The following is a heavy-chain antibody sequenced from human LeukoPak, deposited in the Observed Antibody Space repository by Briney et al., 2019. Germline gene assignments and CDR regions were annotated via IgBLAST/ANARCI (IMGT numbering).Heavy chain of an antibody. J-gene: IGHJ4*02. V-gene: IGHV1-2*02. D-gene: IGHD1-26*01. CDR2: INPNSGGT. Sequence: ASVKVSCKASGYTFTGYYMHWVRQARGQGLEWMGWINPNSGGTNYAQKFQGRVTMTRDTSISTAYMELSRLRSDDTAVYYCARGVSGKQPLDYWGQGTLVTVSS. CDR1: GYTFTGYY. CDR3: ARGVSGKQPLDY.